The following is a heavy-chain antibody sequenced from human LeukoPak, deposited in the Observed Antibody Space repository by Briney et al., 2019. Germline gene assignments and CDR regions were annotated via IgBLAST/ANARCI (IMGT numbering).Heavy chain of an antibody. Sequence: SETLSLTCTVSGGSVTTYYWSWIRQSAGKGLEWIGHISTSGTTTYNPPLKSRVTMSVDTSKNQFSLKLTSVTAADTAVYYCAREATVVGATIIWGQGTLVTVSS. CDR3: AREATVVGATII. J-gene: IGHJ4*02. D-gene: IGHD1-26*01. V-gene: IGHV4-4*07. CDR2: ISTSGTT. CDR1: GGSVTTYY.